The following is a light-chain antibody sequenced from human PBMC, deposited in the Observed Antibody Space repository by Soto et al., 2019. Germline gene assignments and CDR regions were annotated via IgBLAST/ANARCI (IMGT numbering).Light chain of an antibody. CDR2: GAS. CDR1: QGIGNS. V-gene: IGKV1-27*01. CDR3: QNYYSGPVLA. J-gene: IGKJ3*01. Sequence: DIQMTQSPSSLSASVGDRVTITCRSSQGIGNSLACYQQRPGRVPRLLIYGASTLQSGVRSRFSGSGSVTDFTLTITNLQPEDVATYYCQNYYSGPVLAFGPGTKVDLK.